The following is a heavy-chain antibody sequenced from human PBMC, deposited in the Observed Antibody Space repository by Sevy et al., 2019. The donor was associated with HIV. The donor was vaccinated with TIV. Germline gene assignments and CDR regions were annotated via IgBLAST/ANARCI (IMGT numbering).Heavy chain of an antibody. Sequence: GGYLRLSCAASGFTFTDHTINWVRQAPGKGLEWVASVSATGQYIFYADSVKGRFSVSRDNAKNSVYLQMNSLRADDTALYYCARIKYSTIEIWGMDVWGQWTTVTVSS. CDR2: VSATGQYI. D-gene: IGHD4-4*01. J-gene: IGHJ6*02. V-gene: IGHV3-21*01. CDR1: GFTFTDHT. CDR3: ARIKYSTIEIWGMDV.